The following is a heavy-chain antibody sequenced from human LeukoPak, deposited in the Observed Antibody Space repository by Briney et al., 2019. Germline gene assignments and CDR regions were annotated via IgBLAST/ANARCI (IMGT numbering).Heavy chain of an antibody. V-gene: IGHV3-66*01. J-gene: IGHJ4*02. Sequence: GRSLRLSCAASGFTVGNNYMNWVRQAPGKGLEWVSLIFSHGETSYADSVKGRFTISRDNSKNTLYLQMNGLRVEDTAVYYCARDPPAVSINTYAWGQGTLVTVSS. CDR3: ARDPPAVSINTYA. D-gene: IGHD2-8*01. CDR2: IFSHGET. CDR1: GFTVGNNY.